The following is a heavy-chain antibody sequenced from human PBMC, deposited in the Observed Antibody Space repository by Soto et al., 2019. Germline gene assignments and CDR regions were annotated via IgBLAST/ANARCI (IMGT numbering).Heavy chain of an antibody. CDR3: ARDSGWPILNFDN. CDR2: SSYDGRET. J-gene: IGHJ4*02. V-gene: IGHV3-30*03. Sequence: PGGSLRISCAASDFDFISYGIHWVRQAPGKGLEWVAASSYDGRETFYADSAKGRFTVSKEMSKNTAFLQMNALRHEDTAVYFCARDSGWPILNFDNWGQGTPVTVSS. CDR1: DFDFISYG. D-gene: IGHD3-10*01.